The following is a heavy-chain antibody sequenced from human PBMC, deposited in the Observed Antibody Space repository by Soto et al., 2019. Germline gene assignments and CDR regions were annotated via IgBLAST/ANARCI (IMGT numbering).Heavy chain of an antibody. V-gene: IGHV4-30-2*01. Sequence: QLQLQESGSGLVKPSQTLSLTCAVSGGSISSGYSWSWIRQPPGKGLEWIGYIYHSGITYYNPSLKSRATISVDRSKNQFSLKLSSVTAADTAVYYCARGYCSITSCSNWLDPWGQGTLVTVSS. CDR2: IYHSGIT. J-gene: IGHJ5*02. CDR3: ARGYCSITSCSNWLDP. CDR1: GGSISSGYS. D-gene: IGHD2-2*01.